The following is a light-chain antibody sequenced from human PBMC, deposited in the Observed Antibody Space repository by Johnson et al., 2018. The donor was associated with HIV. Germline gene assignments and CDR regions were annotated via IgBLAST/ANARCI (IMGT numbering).Light chain of an antibody. J-gene: IGLJ1*01. CDR1: SSNIGNNY. Sequence: QSVLTQPPSVSAAPGQKVTISCSGSSSNIGNNYVSWYQQLPGTAPKLLIHENNKRPSGIPDRFSGSKSGTSATLGINGLQTGDEADYYCGTWDSSLILYVFGTGTKVTVL. CDR3: GTWDSSLILYV. CDR2: ENN. V-gene: IGLV1-51*02.